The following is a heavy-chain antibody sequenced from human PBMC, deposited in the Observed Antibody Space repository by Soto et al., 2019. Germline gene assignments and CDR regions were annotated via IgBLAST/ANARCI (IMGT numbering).Heavy chain of an antibody. CDR1: GGSISSSSYY. V-gene: IGHV4-39*01. Sequence: SETLSLTCTVSGGSISSSSYYWGWIRQPPGKGLEWIGSIYYSGSTYYNPSLKSRVTISVDTSKNQFSLKLNSLTAADTAVYYCARRQSSPWFDPWGQGTLVTVS. J-gene: IGHJ5*02. D-gene: IGHD2-15*01. CDR2: IYYSGST. CDR3: ARRQSSPWFDP.